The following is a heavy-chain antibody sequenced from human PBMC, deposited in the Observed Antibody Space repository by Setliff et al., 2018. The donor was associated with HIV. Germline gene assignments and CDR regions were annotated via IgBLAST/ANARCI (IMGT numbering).Heavy chain of an antibody. Sequence: SETLSLTCAVSGGSIRSSGYSWSWIRQPPGKGLEWIGEIHHTGHINNHPSFKSRVTISLDKSTNQFSLKMKSVTAADSAVYYCARFEVTPVTTRDSWGQGTLVTVSS. CDR1: GGSIRSSGYS. D-gene: IGHD4-17*01. V-gene: IGHV4-30-2*01. J-gene: IGHJ5*01. CDR2: IHHTGHI. CDR3: ARFEVTPVTTRDS.